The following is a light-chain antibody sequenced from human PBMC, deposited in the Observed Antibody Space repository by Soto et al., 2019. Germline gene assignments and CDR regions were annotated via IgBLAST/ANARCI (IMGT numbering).Light chain of an antibody. CDR3: QQRVNWPPRDT. CDR2: AAS. V-gene: IGKV3-11*01. CDR1: QSVGTS. J-gene: IGKJ2*01. Sequence: DIVLTQSPATLSLSPGERASLSCRASQSVGTSLAWYQQRPGQAPRLLLSAASTRATGVPARFTGTGTGTDFTLTISGLQPEDVAVYSCQQRVNWPPRDTFGQGTKLEIK.